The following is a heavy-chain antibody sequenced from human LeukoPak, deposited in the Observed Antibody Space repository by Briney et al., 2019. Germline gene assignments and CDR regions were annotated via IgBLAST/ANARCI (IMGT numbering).Heavy chain of an antibody. CDR2: ISGSGGST. Sequence: PGGSLRLSCAASGFTFSSYAMSWVRQAPGKGLEWVSSISGSGGSTYYADSVKGRFTISRDNSKNTLYLQMNSLRVEDTAIYYCAKALSGWYDFDFWGQGTLVTVSS. J-gene: IGHJ4*02. CDR1: GFTFSSYA. D-gene: IGHD6-19*01. V-gene: IGHV3-23*01. CDR3: AKALSGWYDFDF.